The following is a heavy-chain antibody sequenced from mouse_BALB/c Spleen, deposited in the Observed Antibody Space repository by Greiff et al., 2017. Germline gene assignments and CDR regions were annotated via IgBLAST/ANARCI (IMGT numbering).Heavy chain of an antibody. CDR2: INPYYGST. J-gene: IGHJ4*01. CDR3: ATIFYGYDGGDYAMDY. V-gene: IGHV1-39*01. CDR1: GYSFTDYI. D-gene: IGHD2-2*01. Sequence: EVQLQQTGPELVKPGASVKISCKASGYSFTDYIMLWVKQSHGKSLEWIGNINPYYGSTSYNLKFKGKATLTVDKSSSTAYMQLNSLTSEDSAVYYCATIFYGYDGGDYAMDYWGQGTSVTVSS.